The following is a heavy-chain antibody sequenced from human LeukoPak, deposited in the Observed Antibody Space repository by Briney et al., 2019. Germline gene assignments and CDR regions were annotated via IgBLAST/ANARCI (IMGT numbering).Heavy chain of an antibody. J-gene: IGHJ6*02. Sequence: ASVKVSCKASGYTFTSYGISWVRQAPGQGLEWMGWISAYNGNTNYAQKLQGRVTMTTDTSTSTAYMELRSLRSDDTAVYYCAKGRSHGSGSYYWTDYYYYGMDVWGQGTTVTVSS. V-gene: IGHV1-18*01. D-gene: IGHD3-10*01. CDR3: AKGRSHGSGSYYWTDYYYYGMDV. CDR2: ISAYNGNT. CDR1: GYTFTSYG.